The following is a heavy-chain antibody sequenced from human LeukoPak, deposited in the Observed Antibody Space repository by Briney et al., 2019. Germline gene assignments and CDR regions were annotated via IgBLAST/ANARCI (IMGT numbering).Heavy chain of an antibody. J-gene: IGHJ4*02. CDR1: GGSISSYY. CDR2: IYYSGST. D-gene: IGHD6-13*01. CDR3: ARAKVGYSSSWYTSDY. Sequence: SETLSLTCTVSGGSISSYYWSSIRQPPGKGLEWNGYIYYSGSTNYNPSLKSRVTISVDTSKNQFSLKLSSVTAADTAVYYCARAKVGYSSSWYTSDYWGQGTLVTVSS. V-gene: IGHV4-59*01.